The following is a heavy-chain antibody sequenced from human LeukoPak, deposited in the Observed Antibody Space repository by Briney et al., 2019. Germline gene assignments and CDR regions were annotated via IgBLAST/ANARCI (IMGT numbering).Heavy chain of an antibody. V-gene: IGHV3-33*01. CDR1: GFSFSTFV. CDR3: AREGYYGSGSPPSLYFDY. D-gene: IGHD3-10*01. J-gene: IGHJ4*02. Sequence: PGSSLRLSCAASGFSFSTFVMHWVRQAPGKGLEWVAVIRPDGSHISNVDPVKGRFTISRDNSKNTLYLQMNSLRAEDTAVYYCAREGYYGSGSPPSLYFDYWGQGTLVTVSS. CDR2: IRPDGSHI.